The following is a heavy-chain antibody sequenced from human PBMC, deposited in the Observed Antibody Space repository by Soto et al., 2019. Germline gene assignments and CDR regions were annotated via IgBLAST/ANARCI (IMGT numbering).Heavy chain of an antibody. CDR3: TTHRQWLVEY. V-gene: IGHV3-15*01. CDR2: IKSKTDGGTT. J-gene: IGHJ4*02. Sequence: GGSPRLSCAASGFTISNNYMNWVRQAPGKGLEWVGRIKSKTDGGTTDYAAPVKGRFTISRDDSKNTLYLQMNSLKTEDTAVYYCTTHRQWLVEYWGQGTLVTVSS. D-gene: IGHD6-19*01. CDR1: GFTISNNY.